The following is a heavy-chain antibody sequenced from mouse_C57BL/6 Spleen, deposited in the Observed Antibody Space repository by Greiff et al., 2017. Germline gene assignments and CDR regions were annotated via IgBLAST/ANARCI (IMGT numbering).Heavy chain of an antibody. Sequence: QVQLQQPGAELVQPGASVKLSCKASGYTFTSYWMHWVKQRPGQGLEWIGMIHPNSGSTNYNEKFKSKATLTVDKSSSTAYMQLSSLTSEDSAVYYCARSRGYGSSYNYAMDYWGQGTSVTVSS. V-gene: IGHV1-64*01. J-gene: IGHJ4*01. CDR3: ARSRGYGSSYNYAMDY. D-gene: IGHD1-1*01. CDR1: GYTFTSYW. CDR2: IHPNSGST.